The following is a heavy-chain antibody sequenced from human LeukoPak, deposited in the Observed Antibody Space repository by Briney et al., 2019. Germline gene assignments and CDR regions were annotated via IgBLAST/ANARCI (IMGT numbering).Heavy chain of an antibody. D-gene: IGHD3-22*01. CDR1: GFTFSSYA. V-gene: IGHV3-23*01. Sequence: GGSLRLSCAASGFTFSSYAMSWVRLAPGKGLEWVSVISGSGSSTYYADSVKGRFTISRDNSKNTLYLQMNSLRAEDTAVYYCAKVRYDSSGYQSPYFDYWGQGTLVTVSS. CDR2: ISGSGSST. J-gene: IGHJ4*02. CDR3: AKVRYDSSGYQSPYFDY.